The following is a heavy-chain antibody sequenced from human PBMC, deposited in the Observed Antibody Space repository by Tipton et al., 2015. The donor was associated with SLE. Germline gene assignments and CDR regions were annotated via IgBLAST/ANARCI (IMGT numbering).Heavy chain of an antibody. CDR1: GGSFSGYY. D-gene: IGHD6-13*01. CDR2: INHSGST. V-gene: IGHV4-34*01. Sequence: TLSLTCAVYGGSFSGYYWSWIRQPPGKWLEWIGEINHSGSTNYNPSLKSRVTISVDTSKNQFSLKLSSVTATDTAVYYCATERIAAAGTFDYWGQGTLFTFSS. CDR3: ATERIAAAGTFDY. J-gene: IGHJ4*02.